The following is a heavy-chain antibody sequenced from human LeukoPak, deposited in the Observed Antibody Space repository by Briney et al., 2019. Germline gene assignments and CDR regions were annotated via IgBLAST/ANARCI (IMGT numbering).Heavy chain of an antibody. V-gene: IGHV1-18*01. J-gene: IGHJ4*02. CDR2: ISAYNGNT. D-gene: IGHD3-9*01. Sequence: ASVKVSCTASGYTFTSYGISWVRQDPGQGLEWMGWISAYNGNTNYAQKLQGRVTMTTDTSTSTAYMELRSLRSDDTAVYYCARDPNYDILTGSFEFDYWGQGTLVTVSS. CDR1: GYTFTSYG. CDR3: ARDPNYDILTGSFEFDY.